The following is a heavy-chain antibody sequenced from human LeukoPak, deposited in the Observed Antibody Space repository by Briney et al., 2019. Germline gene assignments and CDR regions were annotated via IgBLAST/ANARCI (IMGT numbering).Heavy chain of an antibody. Sequence: SETLSLTRTVSGGSISSYYWSWIRQPPGKGLEWIGYIYYSGSTNYNPSLKSRVTISVDTSKNQFSLKLSSVTAADTAVYYCARDGLYGSGLDYWGQGTLVTVSS. D-gene: IGHD3-10*01. CDR2: IYYSGST. CDR3: ARDGLYGSGLDY. CDR1: GGSISSYY. J-gene: IGHJ4*02. V-gene: IGHV4-59*01.